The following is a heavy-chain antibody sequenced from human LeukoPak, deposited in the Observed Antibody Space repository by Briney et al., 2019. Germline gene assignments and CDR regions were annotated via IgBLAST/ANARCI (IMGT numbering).Heavy chain of an antibody. D-gene: IGHD1-26*01. CDR3: ARSSVGATSAFDI. Sequence: GGSLRLSCSASGFTFSAYTMHRVRQAPGKGLEWVAIISYDGGNKYYADSVKGRFTISKDNSKNTLYLQMNSLRAEDTAVYYCARSSVGATSAFDIWGQGTMVTVSS. J-gene: IGHJ3*02. CDR2: ISYDGGNK. V-gene: IGHV3-30-3*01. CDR1: GFTFSAYT.